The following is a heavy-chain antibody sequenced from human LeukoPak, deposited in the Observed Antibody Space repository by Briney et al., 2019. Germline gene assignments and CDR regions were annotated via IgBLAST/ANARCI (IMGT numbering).Heavy chain of an antibody. J-gene: IGHJ4*02. Sequence: GGSLRLSCTVSGFTVSSNSMSWVRQAPGKGLEWVSFIYSDNTHYSDSVKGRFTISRDNSKNTLYLQMNSLRAEDTAVYYCARRAGAYSHPYGYWGQGTLVTVSS. V-gene: IGHV3-53*01. CDR1: GFTVSSNS. CDR2: IYSDNT. CDR3: ARRAGAYSHPYGY. D-gene: IGHD4/OR15-4a*01.